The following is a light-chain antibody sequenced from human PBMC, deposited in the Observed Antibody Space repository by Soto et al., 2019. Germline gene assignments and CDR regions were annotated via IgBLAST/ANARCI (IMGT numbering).Light chain of an antibody. J-gene: IGLJ3*02. Sequence: QSVLIQPLSAPGTRGQRVTISCSGSSSNIGDNTVNWYKQLPGAAPKLLIYTNNQRPAGAPDRISGSKSGTSASLAISGLQSEDEADYYCATWDDRRNGGVFGGGTQLTVL. CDR2: TNN. CDR1: SSNIGDNT. V-gene: IGLV1-44*01. CDR3: ATWDDRRNGGV.